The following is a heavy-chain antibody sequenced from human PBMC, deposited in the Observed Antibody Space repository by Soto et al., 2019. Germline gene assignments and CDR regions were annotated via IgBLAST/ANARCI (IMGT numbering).Heavy chain of an antibody. V-gene: IGHV5-10-1*01. CDR3: ARRSGYHDF. CDR1: GDKCTSYG. CDR2: IDPSDSDT. D-gene: IGHD5-12*01. Sequence: VSPRICWTCAGDKCTSYGGSRVRPMPGKGLEWMGRIDPSDSDTNYSPSFQGHVTISTDKSISTAYLQWSSLKASDTAMYYCARRSGYHDFWGQALLVTGSS. J-gene: IGHJ4*02.